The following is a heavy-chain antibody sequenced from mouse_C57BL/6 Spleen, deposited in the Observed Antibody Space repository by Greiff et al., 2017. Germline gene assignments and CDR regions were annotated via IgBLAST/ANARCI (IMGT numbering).Heavy chain of an antibody. Sequence: EVKLVESGPGLVKPSQSLSLTCSVTGYSITSGYYWNWIRQFPGNKLEWMGYISYDGSNNYNPSLKNRISITRDTSKNQFFLKLNSVTTEDTATYYCARETGTSEVDYWGQGTTLTVSS. V-gene: IGHV3-6*01. J-gene: IGHJ2*01. CDR1: GYSITSGYY. CDR3: ARETGTSEVDY. D-gene: IGHD4-1*01. CDR2: ISYDGSN.